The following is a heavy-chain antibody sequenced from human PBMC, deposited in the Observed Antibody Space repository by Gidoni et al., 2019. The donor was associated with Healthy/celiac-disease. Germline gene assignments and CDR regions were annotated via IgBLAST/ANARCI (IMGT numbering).Heavy chain of an antibody. J-gene: IGHJ6*02. CDR2: INHSGST. D-gene: IGHD5-18*01. CDR1: GGSFSGYY. CDR3: ARGPYGYLYYHYGMDV. V-gene: IGHV4-34*01. Sequence: QVQLQQWGAGLLKPSETLSLTCAVSGGSFSGYYWSWIRQPPGKGLEWIGEINHSGSTNYNPSLKRRVTISVDTSKNQFSLKLSSVTAADTAVYYCARGPYGYLYYHYGMDVWGQGTTVTVSS.